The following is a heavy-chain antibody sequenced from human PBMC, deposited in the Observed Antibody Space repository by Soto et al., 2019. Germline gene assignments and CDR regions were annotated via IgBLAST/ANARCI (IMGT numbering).Heavy chain of an antibody. CDR3: ASLLRGYCSSTSCLDY. V-gene: IGHV1-69*02. Sequence: QVQLVQSGAEVKKPGSSVKVSCKASGGTFSSYTISWVRQAPGQGLEWMGRIIPILGIANYAQKFQGRVTITADKSTSTAYMELSSLRSEDTAVYYCASLLRGYCSSTSCLDYWGQGTLVTVSS. J-gene: IGHJ4*02. CDR1: GGTFSSYT. CDR2: IIPILGIA. D-gene: IGHD2-2*01.